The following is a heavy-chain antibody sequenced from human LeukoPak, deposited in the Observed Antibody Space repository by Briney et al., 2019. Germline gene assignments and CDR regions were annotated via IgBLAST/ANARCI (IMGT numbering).Heavy chain of an antibody. V-gene: IGHV3-30*02. CDR1: GFTFSSYG. CDR3: AKDERPRYCSSTSCYTFDY. CDR2: IRYDGSNK. D-gene: IGHD2-2*02. Sequence: GGSLRLSCAASGFTFSSYGMHWVRQAPGKGLEWVAFIRYDGSNKYYADSVKGRFTISRDNSKNTLYLQMNSLRAEDTAVYYCAKDERPRYCSSTSCYTFDYWGQGTLVTVSS. J-gene: IGHJ4*02.